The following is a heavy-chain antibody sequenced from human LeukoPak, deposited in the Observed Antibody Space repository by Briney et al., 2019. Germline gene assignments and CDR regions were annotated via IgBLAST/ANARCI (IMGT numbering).Heavy chain of an antibody. CDR3: ARQGDGYNLQPQFDY. J-gene: IGHJ4*02. Sequence: PSETLSLTCTVSGGSISSSSYYWGWIRQPPGKGLEWIGSIYYSGSTYYNPSLKSRVTISVDTSKNQFSLKLSSVTAADTAVYYCARQGDGYNLQPQFDYWGQGTLVTVSS. D-gene: IGHD5-24*01. CDR2: IYYSGST. V-gene: IGHV4-39*01. CDR1: GGSISSSSYY.